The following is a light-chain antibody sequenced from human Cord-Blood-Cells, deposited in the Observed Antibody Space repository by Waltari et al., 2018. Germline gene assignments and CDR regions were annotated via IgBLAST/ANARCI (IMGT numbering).Light chain of an antibody. CDR3: QQYDNLPIT. J-gene: IGKJ5*01. CDR1: QDISNY. V-gene: IGKV1-33*01. CDR2: DAS. Sequence: DIQMTHSPSSLSASVGDRVTITCQASQDISNYLNWYQQKTGKAPKLLIYDASNFEKGVPSRFSGSGSGTDFTFTISSLQPEDIATYYCQQYDNLPITFGQGTRLEIK.